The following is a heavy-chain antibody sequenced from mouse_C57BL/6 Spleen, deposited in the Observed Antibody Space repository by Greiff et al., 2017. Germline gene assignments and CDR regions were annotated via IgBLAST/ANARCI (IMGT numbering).Heavy chain of an antibody. D-gene: IGHD4-1*01. J-gene: IGHJ2*01. CDR1: GYTFTSYW. V-gene: IGHV1-55*01. CDR3: ARGAGWDVRGKPYYFDY. CDR2: IYPGSGST. Sequence: QVQLQQPGAELVKPGASVKMSCKASGYTFTSYWITWVKQRPGQGLEWIGDIYPGSGSTNYNEKFQSKATLTVDTSSSTAYMQLSSLTSEDSAVYYGARGAGWDVRGKPYYFDYWGQGTTLTVSS.